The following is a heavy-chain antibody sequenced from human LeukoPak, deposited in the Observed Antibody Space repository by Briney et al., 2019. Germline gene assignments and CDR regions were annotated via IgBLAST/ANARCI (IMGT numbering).Heavy chain of an antibody. D-gene: IGHD2-2*01. V-gene: IGHV3-23*01. CDR3: AKDKGYCTSTSCYDAFDI. CDR2: IIGSGGST. J-gene: IGHJ3*02. Sequence: GGSLRLSCAASGFTFSSYAMSWVRQAPGKGLEWVSVIIGSGGSTNYADSVKGRFTISRDNSKNTLYLQMNSLRAEDTAVYYCAKDKGYCTSTSCYDAFDIWGQGTMVTVSS. CDR1: GFTFSSYA.